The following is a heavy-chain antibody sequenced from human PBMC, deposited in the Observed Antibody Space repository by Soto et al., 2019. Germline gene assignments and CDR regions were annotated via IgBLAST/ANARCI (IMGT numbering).Heavy chain of an antibody. V-gene: IGHV5-51*01. CDR1: GYSFTSYW. CDR3: ASDSHCDGGNCPMGGFDM. J-gene: IGHJ3*02. D-gene: IGHD2-15*01. CDR2: IYPGNSNT. Sequence: GESLKISCKGSGYSFTSYWIGWVRQMPGKGLEWVGIIYPGNSNTMCSPSFQGQVTISADTALSTTYLQWDTLKPSDTAIYFCASDSHCDGGNCPMGGFDMWGQGTMVTVSS.